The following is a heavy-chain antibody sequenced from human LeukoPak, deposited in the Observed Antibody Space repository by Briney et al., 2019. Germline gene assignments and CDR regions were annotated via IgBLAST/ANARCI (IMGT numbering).Heavy chain of an antibody. D-gene: IGHD3-9*01. CDR1: GFTFSSYG. CDR3: AKADWYYFDY. Sequence: GGSLRLSCAASGFTFSSYGMHWVCQAPGKGLEWVAFIRYDGSNKYYADSVKGRFTISRDNSKNTLYLQMNSLRAEDTAVYYCAKADWYYFDYWGQGTLVTVSS. CDR2: IRYDGSNK. J-gene: IGHJ4*02. V-gene: IGHV3-30*02.